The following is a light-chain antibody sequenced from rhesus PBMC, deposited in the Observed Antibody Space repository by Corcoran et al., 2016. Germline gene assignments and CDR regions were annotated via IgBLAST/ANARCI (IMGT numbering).Light chain of an antibody. CDR1: QGITND. Sequence: DIQMTQSPSSLSASVGDRVTITCRASQGITNDLAWYQQKPVETPKPLNYEASSLQSGIPSRFSVSGSGTEFTRTLSSRQSEYCATYYCQHYYSTPYSFGQGTKVEIK. V-gene: IGKV1-25*01. CDR3: QHYYSTPYS. CDR2: EAS. J-gene: IGKJ2*01.